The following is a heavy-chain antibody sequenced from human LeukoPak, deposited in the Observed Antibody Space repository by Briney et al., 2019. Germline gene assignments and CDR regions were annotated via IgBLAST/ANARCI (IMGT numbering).Heavy chain of an antibody. CDR3: AKADILTGYPSFDY. Sequence: GGSLRLSCAASGFTFSSYAMSWVRQAPGKGLEWVSAISGSGGSTYYADSVKGRFTISRDNSKNTLYLQMNSLSAEDTAVYYCAKADILTGYPSFDYWGQGTLVTVSS. V-gene: IGHV3-23*01. CDR1: GFTFSSYA. J-gene: IGHJ4*02. D-gene: IGHD3-9*01. CDR2: ISGSGGST.